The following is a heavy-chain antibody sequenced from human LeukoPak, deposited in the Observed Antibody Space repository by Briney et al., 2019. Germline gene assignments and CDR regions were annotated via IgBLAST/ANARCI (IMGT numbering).Heavy chain of an antibody. Sequence: SETLSLTCAVYGGSFSVYYWSWIRQPPGKGLEWIGEINHSGSTNYNPSLKSRVTISVDTSKNQFSLKLSSVTAADTAVYYCARGYPSRITIFGVAPYGMDVWGQGTTVTVSS. J-gene: IGHJ6*02. D-gene: IGHD3-3*01. CDR2: INHSGST. CDR3: ARGYPSRITIFGVAPYGMDV. V-gene: IGHV4-34*01. CDR1: GGSFSVYY.